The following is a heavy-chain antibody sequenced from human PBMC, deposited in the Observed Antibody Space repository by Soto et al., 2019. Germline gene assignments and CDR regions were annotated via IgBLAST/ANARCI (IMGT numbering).Heavy chain of an antibody. CDR1: GFTFSSYA. CDR3: ACPDTAMVIAADFDY. J-gene: IGHJ4*02. CDR2: ISYDGSNK. V-gene: IGHV3-30-3*01. Sequence: SLRLSCAASGFTFSSYAIHCCRHSPFRGLEWVAVISYDGSNKYYADSVKGRFTISRDNSKNTLYLQMNSLRAEDTAVYYCACPDTAMVIAADFDYWGQGTLVTVSS. D-gene: IGHD5-18*01.